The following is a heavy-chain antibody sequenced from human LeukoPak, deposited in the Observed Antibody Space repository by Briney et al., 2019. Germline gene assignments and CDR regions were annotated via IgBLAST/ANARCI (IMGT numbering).Heavy chain of an antibody. CDR3: ARHVRFLEWLSSYYFDY. J-gene: IGHJ4*02. CDR2: TYYSGTT. CDR1: GGAISSSSYY. D-gene: IGHD3-3*01. Sequence: KPSETLSLTCTVSGGAISSSSYYWGWIRQPPGKGLEWIGSTYYSGTTYYNPSLKSRVTISVDTSKSQFSLRLTSVTAADTAVYYCARHVRFLEWLSSYYFDYWGQGTLVTVSS. V-gene: IGHV4-39*01.